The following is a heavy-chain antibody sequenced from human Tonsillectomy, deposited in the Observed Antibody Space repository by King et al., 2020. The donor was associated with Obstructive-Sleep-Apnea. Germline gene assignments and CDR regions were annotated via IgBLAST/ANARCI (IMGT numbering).Heavy chain of an antibody. CDR3: AKGRSYYYYGMDV. CDR2: IGWDGGGT. CDR1: GFTFDDYT. D-gene: IGHD2-15*01. V-gene: IGHV3-43*01. J-gene: IGHJ6*02. Sequence: QLVQSGGVVVQPGGSLRLSCVASGFTFDDYTMHWVRQAPGTGLEWVSLIGWDGGGTFYADSVKGRFTISRDNSKNSLYLQMNNLRTEDTALYYCAKGRSYYYYGMDVWGQVTTVTVSS.